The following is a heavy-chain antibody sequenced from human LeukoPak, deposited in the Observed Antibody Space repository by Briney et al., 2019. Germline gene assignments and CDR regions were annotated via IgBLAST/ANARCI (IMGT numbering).Heavy chain of an antibody. CDR2: MDPSGSQK. Sequence: GGSLRLSCAASEFIFDRSWVDWVRRAPGKGLEWVANMDPSGSQKRYVDSVKGRFTISKDNPGTSLYLDMYGLRAEDTAKYYCAIWTSGNYWGQGTLVTVSS. D-gene: IGHD1-1*01. CDR3: AIWTSGNY. V-gene: IGHV3-7*01. CDR1: EFIFDRSW. J-gene: IGHJ4*02.